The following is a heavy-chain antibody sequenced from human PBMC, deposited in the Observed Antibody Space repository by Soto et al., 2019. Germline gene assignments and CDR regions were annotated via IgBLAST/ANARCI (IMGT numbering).Heavy chain of an antibody. CDR3: ARGGRSLSYGNHWYFDL. D-gene: IGHD5-18*01. CDR1: GGSFSGYY. CDR2: INHSGST. Sequence: QVQLQQWGAGLLKPSETLSLTCAVYGGSFSGYYWSWIRQPPGKGLEWIGEINHSGSTNYNPSLKSRVTISVDTSKNQFSLKLSSVTAADTAVYYCARGGRSLSYGNHWYFDLWGRGTLVTVSS. V-gene: IGHV4-34*01. J-gene: IGHJ2*01.